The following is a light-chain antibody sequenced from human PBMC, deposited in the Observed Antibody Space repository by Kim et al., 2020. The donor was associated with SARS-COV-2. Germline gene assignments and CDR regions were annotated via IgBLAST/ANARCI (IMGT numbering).Light chain of an antibody. V-gene: IGLV2-11*01. CDR3: CSYAGSPWV. CDR1: SGDVGTYKY. Sequence: QSALTQPRSVSGSPGQSVTISCTGTSGDVGTYKYVSWYQQHPGKAPKLMIYDVSERPSVVPDRFSGSKSGNTASLTISGLQAEDEADYYCCSYAGSPWVFGGGTKLTVL. J-gene: IGLJ3*02. CDR2: DVS.